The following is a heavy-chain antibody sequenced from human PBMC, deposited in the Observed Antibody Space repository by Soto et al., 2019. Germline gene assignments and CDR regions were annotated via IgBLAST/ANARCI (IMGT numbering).Heavy chain of an antibody. V-gene: IGHV4-61*01. J-gene: IGHJ4*02. CDR2: IYYSGST. CDR3: ARDAPRDGYHNGFED. CDR1: GGSVSSGSYY. D-gene: IGHD5-12*01. Sequence: PSETLSLTCTVSGGSVSSGSYYWSWIRQPPGKGLEWIGYIYYSGSTNYNPSLKSRVTISVDTSKNQFSLKLSSVTAADTAVYYCARDAPRDGYHNGFEDCGRGTLVIVSS.